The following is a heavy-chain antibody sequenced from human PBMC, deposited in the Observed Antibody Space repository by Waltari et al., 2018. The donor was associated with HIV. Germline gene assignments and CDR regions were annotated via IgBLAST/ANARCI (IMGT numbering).Heavy chain of an antibody. CDR2: IYYSGST. CDR1: GGSISSSSYY. Sequence: QLQLQESGPGLVKPSETLSLPCTVSGGSISSSSYYWGWIRQPPGKGLEWIGSIYYSGSTYYNPSLKSRVTISVDTSKNQFSLKLSSVTAADTAVYYCARHGIVVVVAANFDYWGQGTLVTVSS. CDR3: ARHGIVVVVAANFDY. J-gene: IGHJ4*02. V-gene: IGHV4-39*01. D-gene: IGHD2-15*01.